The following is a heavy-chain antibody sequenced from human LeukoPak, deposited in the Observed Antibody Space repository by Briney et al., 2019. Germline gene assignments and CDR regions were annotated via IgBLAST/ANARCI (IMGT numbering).Heavy chain of an antibody. J-gene: IGHJ4*02. Sequence: PSETLSLTCTVSGGSISSGDYYWSWIRQPPGKGLEWIGYIYYSGSTYYNPSLKSRVTISVDTSKNQFSLKLSSVTAADTAVYYCARAYATRLGIDYWGQGTLVTVSS. CDR3: ARAYATRLGIDY. D-gene: IGHD3-16*01. V-gene: IGHV4-30-4*08. CDR2: IYYSGST. CDR1: GGSISSGDYY.